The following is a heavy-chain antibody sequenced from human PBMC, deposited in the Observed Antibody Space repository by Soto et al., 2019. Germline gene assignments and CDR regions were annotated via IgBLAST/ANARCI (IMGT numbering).Heavy chain of an antibody. V-gene: IGHV3-9*01. D-gene: IGHD2-2*01. Sequence: EVQLVESGGGLVQPGRSLSLSCAASGFTFDDYAMHWFRQAPGKGLEWVSGISWNSGSIGYADSVKGRFTISRDNAKNSLYRQMNSLRAEDTALYYCAKDNEPRGYCSSTSCLLSQPVSDIWGQGTMVTVSS. CDR2: ISWNSGSI. J-gene: IGHJ3*02. CDR3: AKDNEPRGYCSSTSCLLSQPVSDI. CDR1: GFTFDDYA.